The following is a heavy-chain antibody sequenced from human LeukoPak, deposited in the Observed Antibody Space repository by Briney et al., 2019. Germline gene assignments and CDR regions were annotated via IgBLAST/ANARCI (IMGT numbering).Heavy chain of an antibody. CDR1: GGSISSGSYY. J-gene: IGHJ3*02. CDR3: ARGRRIAVAALRNAFDI. CDR2: IYTSGST. V-gene: IGHV4-61*02. D-gene: IGHD6-19*01. Sequence: SQTLSLTCTVSGGSISSGSYYWSWIRQPAGKGLEWIGRIYTSGSTNYNPSLKSRVTISVDTSKNQFSLKLSSVTAADTAVYYCARGRRIAVAALRNAFDIWGQGTMVTVSS.